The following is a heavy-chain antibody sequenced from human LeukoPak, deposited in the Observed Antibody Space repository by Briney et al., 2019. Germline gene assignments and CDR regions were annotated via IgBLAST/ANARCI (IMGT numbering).Heavy chain of an antibody. CDR2: INSDGSST. CDR3: ARVPVATIISG. Sequence: PGGSLRLSCAASGFTFSSYWMHWVRQAPGKGLVWVSRINSDGSSTSYADSVKGRFTTSRDNAKNTLYLQMNSLRAEDTAVYYCARVPVATIISGWGQGTLVTVSS. CDR1: GFTFSSYW. J-gene: IGHJ4*02. D-gene: IGHD5-24*01. V-gene: IGHV3-74*01.